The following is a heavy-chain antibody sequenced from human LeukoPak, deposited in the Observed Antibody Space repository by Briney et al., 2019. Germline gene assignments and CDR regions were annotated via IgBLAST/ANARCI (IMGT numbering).Heavy chain of an antibody. CDR2: IYYSEST. V-gene: IGHV4-59*01. J-gene: IGHJ4*02. D-gene: IGHD5-12*01. Sequence: PSETLSLTCTVSGGSISFYYWSWIRQPPGKGLEWIGNIYYSESTNYNPSLKSRVTISVDTSKNQFSLKLSSVTAADTALFYCARLGGGYAFFDYWGQGTLVTVSS. CDR3: ARLGGGYAFFDY. CDR1: GGSISFYY.